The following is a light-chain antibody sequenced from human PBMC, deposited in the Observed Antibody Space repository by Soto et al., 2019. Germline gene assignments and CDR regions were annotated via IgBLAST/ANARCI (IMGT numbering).Light chain of an antibody. CDR2: QDT. J-gene: IGLJ1*01. V-gene: IGLV3-1*01. CDR3: QAWDSTTGGV. CDR1: NLGNKY. Sequence: SYELTQPPSVSVSPGQTASITCSGDNLGNKYVCWYQQTPGQSPFLVVYQDTKRPSGIPERFSGSNSGNTATLTISGTQAMDEADYYCQAWDSTTGGVFGAGTKLTVL.